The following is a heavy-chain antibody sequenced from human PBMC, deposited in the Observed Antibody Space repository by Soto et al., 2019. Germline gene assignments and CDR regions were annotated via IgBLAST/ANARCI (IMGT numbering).Heavy chain of an antibody. CDR3: AHGYVQLLATFHYFDS. Sequence: SGPTLVNPTQTLTLTCTFSGFSITGNGEGVGWIRQPPGKALEWLALIYWADDTRYSPSLRNRLTITLDNSKDQVILTMTDMGPADTATYYCAHGYVQLLATFHYFDSWGQGTQVTVSS. D-gene: IGHD2-2*01. CDR1: GFSITGNGEG. J-gene: IGHJ4*02. V-gene: IGHV2-5*02. CDR2: IYWADDT.